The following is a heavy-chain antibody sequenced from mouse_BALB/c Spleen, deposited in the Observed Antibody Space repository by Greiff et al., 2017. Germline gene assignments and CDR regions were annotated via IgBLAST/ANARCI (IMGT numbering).Heavy chain of an antibody. D-gene: IGHD2-1*01. CDR3: ARSRGNYDAMDY. J-gene: IGHJ4*01. CDR1: GYSITSDYA. Sequence: VQLQQSGPGLVKPSQSLSLTCTVTGYSITSDYAWNWIRQFPGNKLEWMGYISYSGSTSYNPSLKSRISITRDTSKNQFFLQLNSVTTEDTATYYCARSRGNYDAMDYWGQGTSVTVSS. V-gene: IGHV3-2*02. CDR2: ISYSGST.